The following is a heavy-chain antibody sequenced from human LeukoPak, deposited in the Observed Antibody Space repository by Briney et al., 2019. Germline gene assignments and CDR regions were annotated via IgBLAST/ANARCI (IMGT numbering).Heavy chain of an antibody. CDR2: INQSGST. D-gene: IGHD2-2*01. Sequence: SETLSLTCAVYGGSLSGYYWSWIRQPPGKGLEWIGEINQSGSTNYNPSLKSRVTISVATSKNQFSLKLSSVTAADTAVYYCARGPRYCSSTRCSVVGRYNWFDPWGQGTLVTVSS. CDR1: GGSLSGYY. J-gene: IGHJ5*02. CDR3: ARGPRYCSSTRCSVVGRYNWFDP. V-gene: IGHV4-34*01.